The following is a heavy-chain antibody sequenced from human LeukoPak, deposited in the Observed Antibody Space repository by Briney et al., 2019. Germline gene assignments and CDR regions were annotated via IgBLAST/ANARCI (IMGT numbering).Heavy chain of an antibody. V-gene: IGHV3-64*01. CDR3: ARVFGVKGYYMGV. CDR2: ISSNGGST. D-gene: IGHD3-10*01. J-gene: IGHJ6*03. Sequence: PGGSLRLSCAASGFTFSTYPMHWVRQAPGKGLEYVSAISSNGGSTYYAYSVKGRFTISRDNSKNTLYLQMGSLRAEDMAVYYCARVFGVKGYYMGVWGKGTTVTVSS. CDR1: GFTFSTYP.